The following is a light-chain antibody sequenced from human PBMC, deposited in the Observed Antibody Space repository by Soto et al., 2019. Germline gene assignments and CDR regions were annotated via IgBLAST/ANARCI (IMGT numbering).Light chain of an antibody. V-gene: IGKV1-5*01. CDR2: DAS. CDR1: QSISSW. J-gene: IGKJ1*01. Sequence: DIQMTQSPSTLSASVGDRVTTTCRASQSISSWLAWYQQKPGKAPKLLIYDASSLESGVPSRFSGSGSGTEFTLTISSLQPDDFATYYCQQYNSYSPRTFGQGTKV. CDR3: QQYNSYSPRT.